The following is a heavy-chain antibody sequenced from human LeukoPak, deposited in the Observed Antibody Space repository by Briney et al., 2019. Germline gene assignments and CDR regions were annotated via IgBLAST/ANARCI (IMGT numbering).Heavy chain of an antibody. CDR2: IYHNGNT. CDR3: ARERSYVARPGGNGYFDD. D-gene: IGHD1-26*01. V-gene: IGHV4-31*03. CDR1: GGSISAGHF. J-gene: IGHJ4*02. Sequence: SETLSLTCNVSGGSISAGHFWTWIRQHREKGLEWIGNIYHNGNTNYNPSLKSRLTISVDTSKNQFSLKLRSVTAADTAVYYCARERSYVARPGGNGYFDDWGQGTLVTVSS.